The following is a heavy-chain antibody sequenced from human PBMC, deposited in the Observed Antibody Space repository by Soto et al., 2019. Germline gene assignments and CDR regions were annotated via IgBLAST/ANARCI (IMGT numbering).Heavy chain of an antibody. CDR3: AKGGLVTPDFDY. V-gene: IGHV3-23*01. CDR2: ISGSGGST. Sequence: LRLSCAASGFTFSSYAMSWVRQAPGKGLEWVSAISGSGGSTYYADSVKGRFTISRDNSKNTLYLQMNSLRAEDTAVYYCAKGGLVTPDFDYWGQGTLVTVSS. J-gene: IGHJ4*02. CDR1: GFTFSSYA. D-gene: IGHD3-9*01.